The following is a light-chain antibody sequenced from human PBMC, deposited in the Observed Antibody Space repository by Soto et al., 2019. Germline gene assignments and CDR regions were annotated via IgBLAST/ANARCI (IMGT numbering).Light chain of an antibody. J-gene: IGKJ4*01. V-gene: IGKV3-20*01. CDR1: QSVSSSY. Sequence: EVVLTQSPGTLSLSPGERATLSCRASQSVSSSYLAWYQQRPGQAPRLLIYGASSRATGIPDRFSGSGSGTDVTLTISRLEPEESAVYYCQQYGSSRGTFGGGTKVEIK. CDR2: GAS. CDR3: QQYGSSRGT.